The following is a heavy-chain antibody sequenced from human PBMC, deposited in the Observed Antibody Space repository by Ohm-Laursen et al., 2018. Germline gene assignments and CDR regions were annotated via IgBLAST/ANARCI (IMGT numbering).Heavy chain of an antibody. CDR1: GFTFSSYA. Sequence: SLRLSCAASGFTFSSYAMSWVRQAPGKGLEWVSAISGSGGATHYADSAKGRFTISRDNSKNTLHLQMNSLRADDSAVYFCAKGRASYYDCVSGFFDIWGQGTMVTVSS. J-gene: IGHJ3*02. V-gene: IGHV3-23*01. CDR2: ISGSGGAT. D-gene: IGHD3-16*01. CDR3: AKGRASYYDCVSGFFDI.